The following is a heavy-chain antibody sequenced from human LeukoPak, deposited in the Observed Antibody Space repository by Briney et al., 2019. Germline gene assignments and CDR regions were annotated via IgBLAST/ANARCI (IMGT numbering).Heavy chain of an antibody. J-gene: IGHJ5*02. CDR2: IYYSGST. CDR3: ARHPYQLLWLSWFDP. CDR1: GGSSSSSRYY. Sequence: SETLSFTCTVSGGSSSSSRYYWGWIRQPPGKGLEWIGSIYYSGSTYYNPSLKSRVTISVDTSKNQFSLKLSSVTAADTAVYYCARHPYQLLWLSWFDPWGQGTLVTVSS. D-gene: IGHD2-2*01. V-gene: IGHV4-39*01.